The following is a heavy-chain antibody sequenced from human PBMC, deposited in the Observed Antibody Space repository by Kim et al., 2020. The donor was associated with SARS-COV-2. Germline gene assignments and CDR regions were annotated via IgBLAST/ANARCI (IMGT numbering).Heavy chain of an antibody. V-gene: IGHV3-74*01. CDR1: GFTFSNYW. CDR3: IRGGPEPFDY. D-gene: IGHD1-26*01. CDR2: IDTSATVT. J-gene: IGHJ4*02. Sequence: GGSLRLSCVASGFTFSNYWMHWVRQAPGKGLVWVSRIDTSATVTTYADSVKGRFTASRDNAKNTLYLQMNSLRAEDAAVYYCIRGGPEPFDYWGQGTLVT.